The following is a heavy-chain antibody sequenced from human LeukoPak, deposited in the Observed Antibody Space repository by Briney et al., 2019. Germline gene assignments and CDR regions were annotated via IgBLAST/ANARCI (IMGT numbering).Heavy chain of an antibody. CDR1: GFTFSSYW. CDR2: IKQDGSEK. J-gene: IGHJ4*02. CDR3: AKAYSSGSDFDY. Sequence: GGSLRLSCAASGFTFSSYWMSWVRQAPGKGLEWVANIKQDGSEKYYVDSVKGRFTVSRDNAKNSLYLQMNSLRAEDTAVYYCAKAYSSGSDFDYWGQGTLVTVSS. D-gene: IGHD6-19*01. V-gene: IGHV3-7*03.